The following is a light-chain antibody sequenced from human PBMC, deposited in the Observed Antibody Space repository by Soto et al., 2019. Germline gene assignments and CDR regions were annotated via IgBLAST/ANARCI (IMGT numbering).Light chain of an antibody. V-gene: IGLV2-8*01. CDR1: SSDVGGYNY. CDR2: EVS. CDR3: SSYAGSNNINWV. J-gene: IGLJ3*02. Sequence: QSVLTQPPSASGSPGQSVTISCTGTSSDVGGYNYVSWYQQHPGKAPKLIIYEVSKRPSGVPDRFSGSKSGNTASLTVSWLQAEDEADYYCSSYAGSNNINWVFGGGSKLTVL.